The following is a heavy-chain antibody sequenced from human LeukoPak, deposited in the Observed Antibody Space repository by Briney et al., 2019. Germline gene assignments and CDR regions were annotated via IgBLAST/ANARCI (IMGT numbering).Heavy chain of an antibody. D-gene: IGHD2-2*01. CDR1: GHTFTGYY. CDR3: ARDSLHCSSTSCYRLYYYYGMDV. CDR2: INPNSGGT. J-gene: IGHJ6*02. Sequence: ASVKVSCKASGHTFTGYYMHWVRQAPGQGLEWMGWINPNSGGTNYAQKFQGRVTMTRDTSISTAYMELSRLRSDDTAVYYCARDSLHCSSTSCYRLYYYYGMDVWGQGTTVTVSS. V-gene: IGHV1-2*02.